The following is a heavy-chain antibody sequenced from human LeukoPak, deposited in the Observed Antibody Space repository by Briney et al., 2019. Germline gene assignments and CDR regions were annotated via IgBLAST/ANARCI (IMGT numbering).Heavy chain of an antibody. CDR1: GSSISSGGYH. CDR3: ASPGGGPTDY. Sequence: PSETLSLTCTVSGSSISSGGYHWGWIRQPPGKGLEWIGSIYYSGSTYYNPSLKSRVTISVDTSKNQFSLKLSSVTAADTAVYYCASPGGGPTDYWGQGTLVTVSS. D-gene: IGHD3-16*01. CDR2: IYYSGST. J-gene: IGHJ4*02. V-gene: IGHV4-39*01.